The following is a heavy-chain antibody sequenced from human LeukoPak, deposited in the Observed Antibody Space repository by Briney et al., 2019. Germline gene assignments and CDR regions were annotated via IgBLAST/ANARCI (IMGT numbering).Heavy chain of an antibody. V-gene: IGHV4-39*01. D-gene: IGHD4-17*01. CDR3: AGCVSTVTRSYYYYYYMDV. Sequence: SEALSLTCTVSGGSISSSSYYWGWIRQPPGKGLEWIGSIYYSGSTYYNPSLKSRVTISVDTSKNQFSLKLSSVTAADTAVYYCAGCVSTVTRSYYYYYYMDVWGKGTTVTISS. CDR2: IYYSGST. J-gene: IGHJ6*03. CDR1: GGSISSSSYY.